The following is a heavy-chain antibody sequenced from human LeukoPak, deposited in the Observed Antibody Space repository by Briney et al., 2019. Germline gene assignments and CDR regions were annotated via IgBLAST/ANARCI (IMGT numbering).Heavy chain of an antibody. J-gene: IGHJ6*03. CDR2: INPNSGGT. CDR3: ARDYGDSSDYYYDYYMHV. CDR1: GYSFTSHF. Sequence: VASVKDSCLASGYSFTSHFIHWVRQAPGQGLEWMGWINPNSGGTNYAQKFQGRVTMTRDTSISTAYMEMSRLRSDDTAVYYCARDYGDSSDYYYDYYMHVWGDGTMVTVSS. D-gene: IGHD4-17*01. V-gene: IGHV1-2*02.